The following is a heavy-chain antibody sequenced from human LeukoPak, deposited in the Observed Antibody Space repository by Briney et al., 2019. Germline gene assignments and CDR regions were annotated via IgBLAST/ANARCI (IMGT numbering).Heavy chain of an antibody. D-gene: IGHD2-15*01. V-gene: IGHV4-39*01. J-gene: IGHJ5*02. CDR3: ARAGRLGYCSGGSCYVLRSQNWFDP. Sequence: SETLSLTCTVSGGSISSSSYYWGWIRQPPGKGLEWIGNIYYTGNIYYNPSLNSRVTVSVDTSKNQFSLKLSSVTAADTAVYYCARAGRLGYCSGGSCYVLRSQNWFDPWGQGTLVTVSS. CDR1: GGSISSSSYY. CDR2: IYYTGNI.